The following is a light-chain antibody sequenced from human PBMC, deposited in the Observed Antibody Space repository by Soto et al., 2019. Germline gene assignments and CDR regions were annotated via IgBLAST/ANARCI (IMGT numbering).Light chain of an antibody. J-gene: IGKJ5*01. CDR2: GAS. CDR1: QSVSNNY. CDR3: QQYGGSPIT. Sequence: EILMTQSPATLSVSPGEEATLSCRASQSVSNNYLAWYQQKPGQAPRLLIYGASSRATGIPDRFSGSGSGTDFTLTISRLEPEDFAVYYCQQYGGSPITFGQGTRLEIK. V-gene: IGKV3-20*01.